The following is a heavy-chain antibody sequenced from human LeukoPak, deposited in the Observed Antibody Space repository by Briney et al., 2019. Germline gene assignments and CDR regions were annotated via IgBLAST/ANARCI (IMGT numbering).Heavy chain of an antibody. CDR2: LYAGGST. Sequence: GGSLRLSCAASGFTFSSYWMHWVRQAPGKGLEWVSVLYAGGSTYYADSVKGRFTISRDNSKNTLYLQINSLRAEDTAVYYCASTQRGDYFDYWGQGTLVTVSS. CDR1: GFTFSSYW. J-gene: IGHJ4*02. V-gene: IGHV3-66*01. CDR3: ASTQRGDYFDY. D-gene: IGHD2-15*01.